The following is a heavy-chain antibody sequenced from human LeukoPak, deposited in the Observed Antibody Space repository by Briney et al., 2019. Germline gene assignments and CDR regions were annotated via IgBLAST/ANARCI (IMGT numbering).Heavy chain of an antibody. V-gene: IGHV3-9*01. J-gene: IGHJ4*02. D-gene: IGHD3-10*01. CDR1: GFTFDDYA. CDR2: ISWNSGSI. Sequence: GGSLRLSCAASGFTFDDYAMHWVRQAPGKGLEWVSGISWNSGSIGYADSVKGRFTISRDNAKNSLYLQMNSLRAEDTALYYCATSPHYGSGSYYNVKSSNYWGQGTLVTVSS. CDR3: ATSPHYGSGSYYNVKSSNY.